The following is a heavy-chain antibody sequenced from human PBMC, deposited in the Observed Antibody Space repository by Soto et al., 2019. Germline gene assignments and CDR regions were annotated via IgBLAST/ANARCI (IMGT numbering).Heavy chain of an antibody. CDR2: ISGYNSNT. J-gene: IGHJ4*02. D-gene: IGHD3-10*01. Sequence: ASVKVSCKASGYSFANYGITWVRQAPGQGLEWMGWISGYNSNTNYAQKFEGRVTMTKDTTKSTAYLEVRSLRFDDTAVYYCARGEDVLLFDYWGQGTLVTVSS. V-gene: IGHV1-18*01. CDR1: GYSFANYG. CDR3: ARGEDVLLFDY.